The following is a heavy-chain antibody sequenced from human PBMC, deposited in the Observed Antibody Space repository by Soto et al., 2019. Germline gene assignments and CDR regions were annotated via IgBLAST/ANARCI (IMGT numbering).Heavy chain of an antibody. CDR1: GGTFSSYT. D-gene: IGHD5-18*01. Sequence: KVSCKASGGTFSSYTISWVRQAPGQRVEWMGRIIPILGIANYAQKFQGRVTMTRDTSTSTVYMELSSLRSEDTAVYYCARLPYSYGDYYYYYGMDVWGQGTTVTSP. V-gene: IGHV1-69*02. J-gene: IGHJ6*02. CDR2: IIPILGIA. CDR3: ARLPYSYGDYYYYYGMDV.